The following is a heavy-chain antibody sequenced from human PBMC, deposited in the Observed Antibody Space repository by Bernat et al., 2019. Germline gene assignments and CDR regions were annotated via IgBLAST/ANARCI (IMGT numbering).Heavy chain of an antibody. V-gene: IGHV3-23*01. CDR1: GFSFSTYD. J-gene: IGHJ3*02. CDR2: IRARDGST. CDR3: ASGGYYDSSGWDAFDI. D-gene: IGHD3-22*01. Sequence: VQVLESGGALIQPGGSLRLSCGASGFSFSTYDMSWARQAPGKGLEWVSDIRARDGSTHYAASVKGRFTISRDNSKNTLYLQMNSLRAKDTAVYYCASGGYYDSSGWDAFDIWGQGTMVTVSS.